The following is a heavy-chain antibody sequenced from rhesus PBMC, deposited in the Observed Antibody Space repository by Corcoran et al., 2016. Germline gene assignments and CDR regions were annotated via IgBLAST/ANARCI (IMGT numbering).Heavy chain of an antibody. D-gene: IGHD4-29*01. CDR2: KKNKDNSDKT. J-gene: IGHJ4*01. CDR1: GFTFSNSY. CDR3: TKLPTVAALGY. Sequence: EVQLVESGGGLVQPGGALRLSCAASGFTFSNSYSHWFRQAQGKGLGWGGRKKNKDNSDKTEYAAAVKGRITSSRDESKNTLYLQMSSLKTEDTAVYYCTKLPTVAALGYWGQGVLVTVSS. V-gene: IGHV3-20*01.